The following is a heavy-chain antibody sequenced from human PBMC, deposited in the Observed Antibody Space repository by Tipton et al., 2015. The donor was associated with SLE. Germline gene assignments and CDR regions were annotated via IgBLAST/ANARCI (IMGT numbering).Heavy chain of an antibody. CDR1: GGTFSSYA. V-gene: IGHV1-69*18. CDR3: ARAAGYSSSWSHYYYYGMDV. CDR2: IIPIFGTA. Sequence: QLVQSGAEVKKPGSSVKVSCKASGGTFSSYAISWVRQAPGQGLEWMGRIIPIFGTANYAQKFQGRVTITADESTSTAYMELSSLRSEDTAVYYCARAAGYSSSWSHYYYYGMDVWGQGTTVIVSS. J-gene: IGHJ6*02. D-gene: IGHD6-13*01.